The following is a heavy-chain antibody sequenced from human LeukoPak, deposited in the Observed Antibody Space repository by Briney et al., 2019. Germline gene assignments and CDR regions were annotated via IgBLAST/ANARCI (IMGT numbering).Heavy chain of an antibody. D-gene: IGHD6-13*01. Sequence: GSVKVSCKTSGYPFTTYEINWVRQAAGQGLEWMGWVHPNSGNTAYAQKFQGRVTMTRNTSISTAYMELSSLRSEDTAVYYCARGSDSSSWYGRSENDYWGQGTLVTVSS. CDR1: GYPFTTYE. CDR2: VHPNSGNT. V-gene: IGHV1-8*01. J-gene: IGHJ4*02. CDR3: ARGSDSSSWYGRSENDY.